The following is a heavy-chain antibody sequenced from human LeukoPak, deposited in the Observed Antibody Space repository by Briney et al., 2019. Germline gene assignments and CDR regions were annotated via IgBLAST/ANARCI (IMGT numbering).Heavy chain of an antibody. CDR3: AREAVTSSTSCYCWFDP. D-gene: IGHD2-2*01. CDR2: INPNSGGT. Sequence: GASVKVSCKASGYTFTGYYMHWVRQAPGQGFEWMGWINPNSGGTNYAQKFQGRVTMTRDTSISTAYMELSRLRSDDTAVYYCAREAVTSSTSCYCWFDPWGQGTLVTVSS. CDR1: GYTFTGYY. J-gene: IGHJ5*02. V-gene: IGHV1-2*02.